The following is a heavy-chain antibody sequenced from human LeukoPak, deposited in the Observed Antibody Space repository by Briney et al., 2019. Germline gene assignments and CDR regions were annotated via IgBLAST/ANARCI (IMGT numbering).Heavy chain of an antibody. CDR2: ISGSCGST. CDR3: AKEPLSGYSAEYFQH. Sequence: HGGSLRLSCAASGFTFSNYAMSWVRQAPGRGLEWVSAISGSCGSTFYADFVKGRFAISRGISKNTLYLQMKTLRAEDTAVYYCAKEPLSGYSAEYFQHWGQGTLVTVSS. J-gene: IGHJ1*01. V-gene: IGHV3-23*01. D-gene: IGHD3-3*01. CDR1: GFTFSNYA.